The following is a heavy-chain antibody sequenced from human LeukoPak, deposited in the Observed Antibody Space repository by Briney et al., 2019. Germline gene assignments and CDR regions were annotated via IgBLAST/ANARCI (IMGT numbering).Heavy chain of an antibody. CDR1: GFTFNAYW. J-gene: IGHJ4*02. CDR3: ATYYYYFNY. CDR2: IKENGNEQ. V-gene: IGHV3-7*01. Sequence: GGSLRLSCAASGFTFNAYWMSWVRQAPGKGPEWVAHIKENGNEQYYADSVEGRFTISRDNAKKSLCLQMNSLRVEDTAVYYCATYYYYFNYWGQGTLVTVSS. D-gene: IGHD1-26*01.